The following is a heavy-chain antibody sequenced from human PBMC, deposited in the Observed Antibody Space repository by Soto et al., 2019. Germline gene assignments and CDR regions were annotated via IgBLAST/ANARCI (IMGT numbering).Heavy chain of an antibody. CDR2: INAGNGNT. CDR1: GYTFISYS. CDR3: VRASTYYAADGY. D-gene: IGHD3-3*01. Sequence: QVPLVQSGAEVKKPGASVKVSCKTSGYTFISYSMHWVRQAPGQRLEWVGWINAGNGNTKYSQKFQGRVTITRDTSASIGYMELNSLTSEDTAAYFCVRASTYYAADGYWGQGTLVTVSS. V-gene: IGHV1-3*01. J-gene: IGHJ1*01.